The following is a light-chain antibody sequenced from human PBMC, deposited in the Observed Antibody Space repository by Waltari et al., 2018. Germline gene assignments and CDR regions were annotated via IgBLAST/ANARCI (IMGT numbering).Light chain of an antibody. CDR3: SSYTSSSSLV. J-gene: IGLJ1*01. CDR1: TSDVGGYNY. V-gene: IGLV2-14*01. CDR2: EVS. Sequence: QSALTQPATVSGSPGPSITISCTGTTSDVGGYNYFSWYQQHPGKAPQLMIYEVSNRPSGVSTRFSGPKSGITASLTISGRQAEDEAYDYCSSYTSSSSLVFGTGTKVTVL.